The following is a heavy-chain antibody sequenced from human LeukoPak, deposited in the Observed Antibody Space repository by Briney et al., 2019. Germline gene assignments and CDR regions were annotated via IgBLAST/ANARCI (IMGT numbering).Heavy chain of an antibody. CDR1: GFTFTTYS. J-gene: IGHJ4*02. Sequence: GGSLRLSCEASGFTFTTYSMTWVRQAPGKGLEWVAVTSNDGNNKYYGDSVKGRFPISRDNSKNTLYLQMNSLRAEDTAVYYCARGLAYNYDSSAYFLDYWGQGTLVTVSS. CDR3: ARGLAYNYDSSAYFLDY. D-gene: IGHD3-22*01. CDR2: TSNDGNNK. V-gene: IGHV3-30*03.